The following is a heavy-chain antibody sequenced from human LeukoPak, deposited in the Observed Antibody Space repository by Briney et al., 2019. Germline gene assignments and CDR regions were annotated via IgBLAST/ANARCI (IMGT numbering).Heavy chain of an antibody. V-gene: IGHV3-23*01. CDR3: AKDWKPYVQWLVDY. CDR2: ISGSGGST. D-gene: IGHD6-19*01. CDR1: GFTSSSYA. J-gene: IGHJ4*02. Sequence: PGGSLRLSCAASGFTSSSYAMSWVRQAPGKGLEWVSAISGSGGSTYYADSVKGRFTISRDNSKNTLYLQMNSLRAEDTAVYYCAKDWKPYVQWLVDYWGQGTLVTVSS.